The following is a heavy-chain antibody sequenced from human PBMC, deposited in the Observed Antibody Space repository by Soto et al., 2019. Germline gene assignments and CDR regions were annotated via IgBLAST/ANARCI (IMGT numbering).Heavy chain of an antibody. D-gene: IGHD6-19*01. CDR2: IDWDDDK. CDR1: GFSLINNGIC. V-gene: IGHV2-70*11. CDR3: ARFPSGWYYFDY. Sequence: SFPTLVNPTQTLTLTCTFSGFSLINNGICVSCILQPPGKALEWLARIDWDDDKYYSTSLKTRLTISKDTSKNQVVLTMTNMDPVDTATYYCARFPSGWYYFDYWGQGTLVTVSS. J-gene: IGHJ4*02.